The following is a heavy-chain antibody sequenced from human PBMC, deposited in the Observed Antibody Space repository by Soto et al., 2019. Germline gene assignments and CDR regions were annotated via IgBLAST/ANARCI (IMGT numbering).Heavy chain of an antibody. D-gene: IGHD3-22*01. CDR2: INPSGGST. V-gene: IGHV1-46*01. J-gene: IGHJ4*02. CDR3: ARVCREYYDSSGYYYFDY. Sequence: ASVKVSCKASGYTFTSYYMHWVRQAPGQGLEWMGIINPSGGSTSYAQKFQGRVTMTRDTSTSTVYMELSSPRSEDTAVYYCARVCREYYDSSGYYYFDYWGQGTLVTVSS. CDR1: GYTFTSYY.